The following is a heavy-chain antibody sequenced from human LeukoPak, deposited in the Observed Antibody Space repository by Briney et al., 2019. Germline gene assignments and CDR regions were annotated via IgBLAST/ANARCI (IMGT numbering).Heavy chain of an antibody. CDR1: GYSFTNYW. CDR3: ARHGVAEAINGFDP. J-gene: IGHJ5*02. CDR2: INPGDSDT. V-gene: IGHV5-51*01. D-gene: IGHD6-13*01. Sequence: GESLKISCKGSGYSFTNYWIGRVRQMPGKGLVWMGIINPGDSDTRYSPYFQGQVTILVDKSISTAYLQWTSLKASDTAMYHCARHGVAEAINGFDPWGQGTLVTVSS.